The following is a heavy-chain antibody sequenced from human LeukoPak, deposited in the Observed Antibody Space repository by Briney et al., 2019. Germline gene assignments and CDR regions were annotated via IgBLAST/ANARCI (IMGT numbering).Heavy chain of an antibody. V-gene: IGHV1-24*01. J-gene: IGHJ4*02. CDR3: ATFGTTGTVHYFDY. Sequence: ASAKVSCKVSGHTLTELSMHWVRQAPGKGLEWMGGFDPEDGETIYAQKFQGRVTMTEDTSTDTAYMELSSLRSEDTAVYYCATFGTTGTVHYFDYWGQGTLVTVSS. CDR2: FDPEDGET. CDR1: GHTLTELS. D-gene: IGHD1-1*01.